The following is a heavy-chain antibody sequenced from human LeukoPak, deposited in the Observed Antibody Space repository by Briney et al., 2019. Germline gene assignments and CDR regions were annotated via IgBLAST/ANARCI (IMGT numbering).Heavy chain of an antibody. V-gene: IGHV4-31*03. CDR2: IYYSGST. Sequence: SETLSLTCTVSGGSISSGGYYWSWIRQHPGKGLEWIGYIYYSGSTYYNPSLKSRVTISVDTSKNQFSLKLSSVTAADTAVYYCARHVGYYYDSSGYYRDAFDIWGQGTMVTVSS. D-gene: IGHD3-22*01. CDR3: ARHVGYYYDSSGYYRDAFDI. CDR1: GGSISSGGYY. J-gene: IGHJ3*02.